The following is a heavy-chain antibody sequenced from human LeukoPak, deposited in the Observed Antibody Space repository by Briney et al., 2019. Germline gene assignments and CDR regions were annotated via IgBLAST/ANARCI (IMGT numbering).Heavy chain of an antibody. V-gene: IGHV1-18*01. Sequence: ASVKVFCRASGYTFTSYGITWVRQAPGQGLEWMGWISAYNGNTNYAQKFQGRVTMTRDTSTSTVYMELSSLRSEDTAVYYCAREMTTVTPYGFGYWGQGTLVTVSS. CDR1: GYTFTSYG. CDR3: AREMTTVTPYGFGY. D-gene: IGHD4-17*01. CDR2: ISAYNGNT. J-gene: IGHJ4*02.